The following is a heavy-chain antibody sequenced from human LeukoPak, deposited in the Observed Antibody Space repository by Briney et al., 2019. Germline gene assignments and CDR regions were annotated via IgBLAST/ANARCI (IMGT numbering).Heavy chain of an antibody. CDR1: GFTFSSYW. D-gene: IGHD2-15*01. Sequence: GGSLGLSCAAPGFTFSSYWMHWFRQAPGKWLVWVSRINSDGSSTSYADSVKGRFTISRDNAKITLYLQMNSLRAEDTAVYYCARDCSGGSCLNWFDPWGQGTLVTVSS. J-gene: IGHJ5*02. CDR2: INSDGSST. CDR3: ARDCSGGSCLNWFDP. V-gene: IGHV3-74*01.